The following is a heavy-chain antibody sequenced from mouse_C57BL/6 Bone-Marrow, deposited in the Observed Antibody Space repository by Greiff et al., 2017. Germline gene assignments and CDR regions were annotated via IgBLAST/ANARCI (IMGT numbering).Heavy chain of an antibody. CDR3: ARSSITTVAYWYFDV. V-gene: IGHV1-81*01. CDR2: IYPRSGNT. CDR1: GYTFTSYG. Sequence: VQLQQSGAELARPGASVKLSCKASGYTFTSYGISWVKQRTGQGLEWIGEIYPRSGNTYYNEKFKGKATLTADKSSSTAYMELRSLTSEDSAGYFCARSSITTVAYWYFDVWGTGTTVTVSS. J-gene: IGHJ1*03. D-gene: IGHD1-1*01.